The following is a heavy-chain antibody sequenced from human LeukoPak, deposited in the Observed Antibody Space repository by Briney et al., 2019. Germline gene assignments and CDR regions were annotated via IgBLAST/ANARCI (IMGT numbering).Heavy chain of an antibody. CDR1: GGSFSGYY. V-gene: IGHV4-34*01. CDR2: INHSGST. D-gene: IGHD3-9*01. CDR3: ARGASYYDILTGYYNRYYYYYGMDV. Sequence: PSETLSLTCAVYGGSFSGYYWSWIRQPPGKGLEWIGGINHSGSTNYNPSLKSRVTISVDTSKNQFSLKLSSVTAADTAVYYCARGASYYDILTGYYNRYYYYYGMDVWGQGTTVTVSS. J-gene: IGHJ6*02.